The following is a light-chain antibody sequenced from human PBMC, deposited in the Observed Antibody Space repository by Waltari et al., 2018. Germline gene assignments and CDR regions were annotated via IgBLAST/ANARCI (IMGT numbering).Light chain of an antibody. CDR2: EVN. CDR1: SSDVGGSNY. J-gene: IGLJ2*01. Sequence: QSALTQPASVSGSPGQSITISCTGTSSDVGGSNYVPWYQQHPGKAPKVMIYEVNNRPSGVSYRFSGSKSGNTASLTISGLQAEDEADYYCSSYTSSSTVLFGGGTKVTVL. CDR3: SSYTSSSTVL. V-gene: IGLV2-14*01.